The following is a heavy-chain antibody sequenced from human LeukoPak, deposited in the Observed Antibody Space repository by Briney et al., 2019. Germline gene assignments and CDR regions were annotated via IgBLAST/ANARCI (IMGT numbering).Heavy chain of an antibody. Sequence: SLRLSGAAAGITFDDYAMHWVRQARGKGLEWVSGISWNSGNIGYADSVKGRFTISRDNAKNSLYLQMNSLRAEDTALYYCAKGIGELLSDAFDIWGQGTMVTVSS. CDR2: ISWNSGNI. V-gene: IGHV3-9*01. J-gene: IGHJ3*02. D-gene: IGHD3-10*01. CDR3: AKGIGELLSDAFDI. CDR1: GITFDDYA.